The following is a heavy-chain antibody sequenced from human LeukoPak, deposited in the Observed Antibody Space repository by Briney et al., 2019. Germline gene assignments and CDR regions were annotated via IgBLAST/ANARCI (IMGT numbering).Heavy chain of an antibody. V-gene: IGHV4-34*01. CDR1: GGSFSGYY. CDR2: INHSGST. D-gene: IGHD2-15*01. Sequence: PSETLSLTCAVYGGSFSGYYWSWIRQPPGKGLEWIGEINHSGSTNYNPSLKSRVTISVDTSKNQFSLKLSSVTAADTAVYYCARGLGSGGKENGYWGQGTLVTVSS. J-gene: IGHJ4*02. CDR3: ARGLGSGGKENGY.